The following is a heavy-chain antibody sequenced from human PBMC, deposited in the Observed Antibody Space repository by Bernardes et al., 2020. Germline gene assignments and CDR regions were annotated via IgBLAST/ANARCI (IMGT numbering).Heavy chain of an antibody. Sequence: GGSLSLSCVVSGFTFSRHGMHWVRQAPGKGLEWVAVISYDRRNENYADSVKGRFTVSRDNSKNTLYLQMNNLRTEDTAVYYCGRDLSGHYTFDIWGQGTVVTVSS. CDR2: ISYDRRNE. D-gene: IGHD3-22*01. CDR1: GFTFSRHG. J-gene: IGHJ3*02. V-gene: IGHV3-30*03. CDR3: GRDLSGHYTFDI.